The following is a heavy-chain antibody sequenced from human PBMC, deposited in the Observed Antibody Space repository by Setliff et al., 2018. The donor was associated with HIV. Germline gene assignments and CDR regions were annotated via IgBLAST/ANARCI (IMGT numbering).Heavy chain of an antibody. CDR2: IIPMFGTA. D-gene: IGHD2-15*01. CDR3: ARTLGYCSGGVLDY. Sequence: VASVKVSCKASGGTFSSYGINWVRQAPGQGLEWMGGIIPMFGTANYAQKFQGRVTITADESTSTVYMELTRLRSEDTAVYYCARTLGYCSGGVLDYWGQGTLVTVSS. J-gene: IGHJ4*02. V-gene: IGHV1-69*13. CDR1: GGTFSSYG.